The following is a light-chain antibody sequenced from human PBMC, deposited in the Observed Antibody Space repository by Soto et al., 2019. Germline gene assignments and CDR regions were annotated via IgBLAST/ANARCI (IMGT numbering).Light chain of an antibody. V-gene: IGLV2-14*01. Sequence: QSVLTQPASVSGSPGQSITISCTGTSSDVGGYNYVSWYRQHPGRAPKLMIYDVSNRPSGVSNRFSGSKSGNTASLTIYGLQAEDEADNYCSPHTRSSTYVIATGPKVP. J-gene: IGLJ1*01. CDR3: SPHTRSSTYV. CDR2: DVS. CDR1: SSDVGGYNY.